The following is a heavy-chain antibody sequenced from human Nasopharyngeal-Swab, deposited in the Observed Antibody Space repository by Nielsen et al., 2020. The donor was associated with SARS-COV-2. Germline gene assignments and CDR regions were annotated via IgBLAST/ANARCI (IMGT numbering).Heavy chain of an antibody. D-gene: IGHD6-13*01. Sequence: GESLKISCAASGFTSSSYWMHWVRQAPGKGLVWVSRINEDGSSTSYADSLKGRFTISRDNAKNTLYLQMNSLSAEDTAVYYCTRAGSFRHDYWGQGTLVTVSS. J-gene: IGHJ4*02. CDR1: GFTSSSYW. V-gene: IGHV3-74*01. CDR3: TRAGSFRHDY. CDR2: INEDGSST.